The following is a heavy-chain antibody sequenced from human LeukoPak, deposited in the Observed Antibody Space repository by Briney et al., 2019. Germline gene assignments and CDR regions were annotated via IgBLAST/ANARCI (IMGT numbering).Heavy chain of an antibody. V-gene: IGHV3-7*03. CDR1: GFTFSNYW. CDR3: ARDKSAGADTGSSFYY. CDR2: IKQDGSEK. Sequence: GGSLRLSCAASGFTFSNYWMTWVRQAPGKGLEWVASIKQDGSEKYYVDSVRGRFTFSRDNAKNSLYLQMDSLRAEDTAVYYCARDKSAGADTGSSFYYWGQGALVTVSS. D-gene: IGHD3-10*01. J-gene: IGHJ4*02.